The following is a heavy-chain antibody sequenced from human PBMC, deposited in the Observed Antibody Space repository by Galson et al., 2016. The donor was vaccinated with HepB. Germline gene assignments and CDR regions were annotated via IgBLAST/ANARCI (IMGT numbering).Heavy chain of an antibody. Sequence: SVKVSCKASGGTFSKYIFGWARQAPGQGLEWMGEIIPMFGTITYVQKFQGRVTFTADDSTSTAYMELSRLRSDDTAFYYCARAVIPSDSFDIWGQGTMVTVSS. V-gene: IGHV1-69*13. D-gene: IGHD2-21*01. CDR2: IIPMFGTI. CDR1: GGTFSKYI. J-gene: IGHJ3*02. CDR3: ARAVIPSDSFDI.